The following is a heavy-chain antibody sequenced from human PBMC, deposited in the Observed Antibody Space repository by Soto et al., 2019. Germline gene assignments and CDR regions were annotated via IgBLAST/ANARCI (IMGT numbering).Heavy chain of an antibody. Sequence: GGSVRLSCTASGFTFGDYAMSWVRQAPGKGLEWVGFIRSKAYGGTTEYAASVKGRFTISRDDSKSIAYLQMNSLKTEDTAVYYCTREVLLWFGELLIDYWGRGTLVTVSS. V-gene: IGHV3-49*04. CDR3: TREVLLWFGELLIDY. J-gene: IGHJ4*02. CDR1: GFTFGDYA. D-gene: IGHD3-10*01. CDR2: IRSKAYGGTT.